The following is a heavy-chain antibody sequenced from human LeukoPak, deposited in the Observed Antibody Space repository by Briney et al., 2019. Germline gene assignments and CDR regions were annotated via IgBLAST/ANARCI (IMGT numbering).Heavy chain of an antibody. CDR2: IWYDGSNK. V-gene: IGHV3-33*01. CDR3: AREEFWSGYSQGYGMDV. CDR1: GFTFSSYG. Sequence: RGSLRLSCAASGFTFSSYGMHWVRQAPGKGLEWVAVIWYDGSNKYYADSVKGRFTISRDNSKNTLYLQMNSLRAEDTAVYYCAREEFWSGYSQGYGMDVWGQGTTVTVSS. J-gene: IGHJ6*02. D-gene: IGHD3-3*01.